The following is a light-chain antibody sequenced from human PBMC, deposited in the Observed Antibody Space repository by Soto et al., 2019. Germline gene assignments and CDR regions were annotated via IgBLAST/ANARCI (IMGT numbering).Light chain of an antibody. J-gene: IGKJ1*01. CDR3: QQYGKSPRT. V-gene: IGKV3-20*01. Sequence: EIVLTQSPGTLSLSPGERATLSCRASQSVSSNYLAWYQQKPGQAPRLLIYSASSRASGMPDRFRGSGSGTDFTLTIRRLEPEDFAVYYCQQYGKSPRTFGQGTKVEIE. CDR1: QSVSSNY. CDR2: SAS.